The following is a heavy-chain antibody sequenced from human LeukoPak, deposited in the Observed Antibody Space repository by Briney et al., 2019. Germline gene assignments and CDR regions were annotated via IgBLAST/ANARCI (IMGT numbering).Heavy chain of an antibody. CDR2: IYYSGST. Sequence: SETLSLTCTASGGSVSSGSYYWSWLRQPPGKGLEWIGYIYYSGSTNYNPSLKSRVTISVDTSKNQFSLKLSSVTAADTAVYYCASVYSSSSPFDYWGQGTLVTVSS. CDR3: ASVYSSSSPFDY. D-gene: IGHD6-6*01. J-gene: IGHJ4*02. V-gene: IGHV4-61*01. CDR1: GGSVSSGSYY.